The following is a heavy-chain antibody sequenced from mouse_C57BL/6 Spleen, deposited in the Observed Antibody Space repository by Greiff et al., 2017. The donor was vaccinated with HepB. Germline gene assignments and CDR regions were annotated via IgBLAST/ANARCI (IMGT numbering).Heavy chain of an antibody. J-gene: IGHJ3*01. CDR1: GYTFTSYW. D-gene: IGHD1-1*01. V-gene: IGHV1-69*01. CDR3: ARGYYDQAWFAY. Sequence: VQLQQPGAELVMPGASVKLSCKASGYTFTSYWMHWVKQRPGQGLEWIGEIDPSDSYTNYNQKFKGKSTLTVDKSSSTAYMQLSSLTSEDSAVYYCARGYYDQAWFAYWGQGTLFTVSA. CDR2: IDPSDSYT.